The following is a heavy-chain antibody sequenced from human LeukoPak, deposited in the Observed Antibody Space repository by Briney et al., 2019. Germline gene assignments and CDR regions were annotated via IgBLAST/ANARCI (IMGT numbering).Heavy chain of an antibody. CDR2: IRYDGSNK. V-gene: IGHV3-30*02. D-gene: IGHD1-26*01. CDR3: AKDLTGSYNPENAFDI. Sequence: GGSLRLSCAASGFTVSEFWMTWVRQAPGKGLEWVAFIRYDGSNKYYADSVKGRFTISRDNSKNTLYLQMNSLRAEDTAVYYCAKDLTGSYNPENAFDIWGQGTMVTVSS. J-gene: IGHJ3*02. CDR1: GFTVSEFW.